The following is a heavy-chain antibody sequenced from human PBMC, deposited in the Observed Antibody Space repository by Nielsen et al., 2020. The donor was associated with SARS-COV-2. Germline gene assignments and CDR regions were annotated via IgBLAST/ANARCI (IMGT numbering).Heavy chain of an antibody. CDR1: GGTFSSYA. CDR2: IIPIFGTA. D-gene: IGHD6-19*01. J-gene: IGHJ3*02. V-gene: IGHV1-69*13. CDR3: ARERWLVHAFDI. Sequence: SVKVSCKASGGTFSSYAISWARQAPGQGLEWMGGIIPIFGTANYAQKFQGRVTITADESTSTAYMELSSLRSEDTAVYYCARERWLVHAFDIWGQGTMVTVSS.